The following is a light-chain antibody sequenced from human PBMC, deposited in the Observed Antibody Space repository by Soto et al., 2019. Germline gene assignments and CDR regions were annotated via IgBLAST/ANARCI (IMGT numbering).Light chain of an antibody. CDR1: QSIGRS. V-gene: IGKV1-5*03. J-gene: IGKJ1*01. Sequence: DIQMTQSPSTVSASVGGRVTITCRASQSIGRSLAWYQQKPGKAPKLLIYKLSHLEAAVPSRFSGSGSGTEFTLSISSLQPDDFATYYCQQYNSDWTFGQGTKVEIK. CDR2: KLS. CDR3: QQYNSDWT.